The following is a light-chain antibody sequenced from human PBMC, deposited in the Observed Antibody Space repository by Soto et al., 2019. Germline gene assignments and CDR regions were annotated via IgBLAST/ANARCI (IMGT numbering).Light chain of an antibody. J-gene: IGKJ4*01. V-gene: IGKV1-39*01. Sequence: DIQMTQSPSSLSASVGDRVTITCRASQSISSYLTWFQQKPGKAPKLLIYTASTLQNGVPSRFSGSGSGTHFTLTHSSLQTEEFGTYYRPQVNRFPLTFGGRTKGDI. CDR2: TAS. CDR3: PQVNRFPLT. CDR1: QSISSY.